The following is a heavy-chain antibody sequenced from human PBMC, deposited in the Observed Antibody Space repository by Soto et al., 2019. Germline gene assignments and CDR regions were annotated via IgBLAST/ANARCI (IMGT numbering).Heavy chain of an antibody. CDR3: AKEKARDSSSWYEFDY. V-gene: IGHV3-23*01. CDR1: GFTFSSYS. Sequence: PGGSLRLSCAASGFTFSSYSMNWVRQAPGKGLEWVSAISGSGGSTYYADSVKGRFTISRDNSKNTLYLQMNSLRAEDKAVYYCAKEKARDSSSWYEFDYWGQGTLVTVSS. CDR2: ISGSGGST. J-gene: IGHJ4*02. D-gene: IGHD6-13*01.